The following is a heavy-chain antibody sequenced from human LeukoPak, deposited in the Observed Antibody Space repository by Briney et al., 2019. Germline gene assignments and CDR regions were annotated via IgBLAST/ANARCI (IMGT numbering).Heavy chain of an antibody. CDR1: GGTFSSYA. CDR2: ISAYNGNT. J-gene: IGHJ4*02. D-gene: IGHD3-10*01. Sequence: GSSVKVSCKASGGTFSSYAISWVRQAPGQGLEWMGWISAYNGNTNYAQKLQGRVTMTTDTSTSTAYMELRSLRSDDTAVYYCARDFLMVRGGMNDYWGQGTLVTVSS. V-gene: IGHV1-18*01. CDR3: ARDFLMVRGGMNDY.